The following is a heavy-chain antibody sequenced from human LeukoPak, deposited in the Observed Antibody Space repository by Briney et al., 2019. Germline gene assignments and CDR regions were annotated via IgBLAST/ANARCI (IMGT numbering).Heavy chain of an antibody. Sequence: SQTLSLTCTVSGGSISSAGHYWSWIRQPAGKGLEWIGRIYTTGSTNYKASLKSRATISLDTSRNQFSLKLTSVTAADTAVYYCAREIAYDAFDIWGQGTMVTVSS. V-gene: IGHV4-61*02. CDR2: IYTTGST. CDR1: GGSISSAGHY. D-gene: IGHD2/OR15-2a*01. J-gene: IGHJ3*02. CDR3: AREIAYDAFDI.